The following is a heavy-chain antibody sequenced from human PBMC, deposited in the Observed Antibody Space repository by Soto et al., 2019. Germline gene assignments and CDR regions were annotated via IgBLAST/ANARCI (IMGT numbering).Heavy chain of an antibody. D-gene: IGHD3-3*01. V-gene: IGHV3-23*01. CDR1: GFTFSSYA. CDR2: ISGSGGST. J-gene: IGHJ4*02. CDR3: AKDLAYYDFWSGYPIFDY. Sequence: EVQLLESGGSLVQPGGSLRLSCAASGFTFSSYAMSWVRQAPGKGLEWVSAISGSGGSTYYADSVKGRFTISRDNSKNTLYLQMNSLRAEDTAVYYCAKDLAYYDFWSGYPIFDYWGQGTLVTVSS.